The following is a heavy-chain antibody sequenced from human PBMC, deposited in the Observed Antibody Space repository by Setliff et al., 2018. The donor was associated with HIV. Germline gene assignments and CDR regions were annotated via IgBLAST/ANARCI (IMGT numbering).Heavy chain of an antibody. Sequence: PGGSLRLSCVASGFSFSTYWMSWVRQAPGKGLEWVANIKQRGSEKYYVDSVKGRFTISRDDAKNSLYLQMNSLRAEDTAVYYCARDLESGIDYWGQGMLVTVSS. V-gene: IGHV3-7*01. CDR2: IKQRGSEK. J-gene: IGHJ4*02. CDR3: ARDLESGIDY. CDR1: GFSFSTYW. D-gene: IGHD3-3*01.